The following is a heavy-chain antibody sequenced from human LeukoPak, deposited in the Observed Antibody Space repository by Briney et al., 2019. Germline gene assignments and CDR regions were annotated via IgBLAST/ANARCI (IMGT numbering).Heavy chain of an antibody. CDR3: ARASIAVAGIYYYHGMDV. Sequence: GGSLRLSCAASGFTVSSNYMSWVRQAPGKGLEWVSVIYSGGSTYYADSVKGRFTISRDNSKNTLYLQMNSLRAEDTAVYYCARASIAVAGIYYYHGMDVWGQGTTVTVSS. D-gene: IGHD6-19*01. CDR1: GFTVSSNY. V-gene: IGHV3-66*01. J-gene: IGHJ6*02. CDR2: IYSGGST.